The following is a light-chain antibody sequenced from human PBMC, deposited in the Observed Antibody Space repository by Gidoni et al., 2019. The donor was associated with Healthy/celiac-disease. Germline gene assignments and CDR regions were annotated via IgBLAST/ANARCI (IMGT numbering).Light chain of an antibody. CDR2: GAS. CDR1: QSVSSY. V-gene: IGKV3-11*01. J-gene: IGKJ2*01. CDR3: QQRSNWPPVT. Sequence: TLSLSPGERATLSCRASQSVSSYLAWYQQKPGQAPRLLIYGASNRATGIPARFSGSGSGTDFTLTISSLESEDFAVYYCQQRSNWPPVTFGQGTKLEIK.